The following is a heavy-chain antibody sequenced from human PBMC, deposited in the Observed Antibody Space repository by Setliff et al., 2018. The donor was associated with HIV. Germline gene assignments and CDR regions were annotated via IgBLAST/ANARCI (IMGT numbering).Heavy chain of an antibody. CDR3: ARGGNSRAAWFDS. V-gene: IGHV4-31*02. D-gene: IGHD5-12*01. CDR1: GGSVTSGGHY. Sequence: SETLSLTCTVSGGSVTSGGHYWSWIRHQPGKAPEWIGYIHYTGSNFYNPSLTDRLTISVDTSKNQFSLKLSYVTAADTAVYYCARGGNSRAAWFDSWGQGTLVTVSS. J-gene: IGHJ5*01. CDR2: IHYTGSN.